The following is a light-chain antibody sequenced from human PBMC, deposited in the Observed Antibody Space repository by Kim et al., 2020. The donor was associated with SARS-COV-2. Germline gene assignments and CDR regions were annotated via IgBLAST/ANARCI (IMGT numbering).Light chain of an antibody. CDR3: SACYTSPNAAI. CDR1: SNNVGNQG. V-gene: IGLV10-54*01. J-gene: IGLJ2*01. CDR2: RKH. Sequence: SQTATLTCTGNSNNVGNQGTFCLQQHQGHPPERLSDRKHDRPSGISERFSASRSGKTASQTISGLQPEDEAHYFCSACYTSPNAAIFGGGTKLTVL.